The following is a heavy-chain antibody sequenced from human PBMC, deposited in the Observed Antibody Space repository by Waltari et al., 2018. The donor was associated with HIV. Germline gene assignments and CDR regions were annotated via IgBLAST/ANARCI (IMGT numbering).Heavy chain of an antibody. J-gene: IGHJ4*02. CDR2: IYSGGST. CDR1: GFTVSSNY. Sequence: EVQLVESGGGLIQPGGSLRLSCAAYGFTVSSNYMSWVSRAPGKGLEWVSVIYSGGSTYYADSVKGRFTISRDNSKNTLYLQMNSLRAEDTAVYYCASTYYGSGSAHFDYWGQGTLVTVSS. D-gene: IGHD3-10*01. V-gene: IGHV3-53*01. CDR3: ASTYYGSGSAHFDY.